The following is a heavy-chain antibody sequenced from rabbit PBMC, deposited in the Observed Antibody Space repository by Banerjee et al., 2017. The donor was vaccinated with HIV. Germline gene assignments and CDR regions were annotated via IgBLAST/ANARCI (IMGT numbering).Heavy chain of an antibody. J-gene: IGHJ4*01. CDR3: ARDSAGREDFNL. V-gene: IGHV1S40*01. Sequence: QSLEESGGDLVKPGASLTLTCTASGFSFSSSYYMCWVRQAPGKGLEWIGCINTSSGNTVYATWAKGRFPISKTSSTTVTLQMTSLTAADTASYFCARDSAGREDFNLWGPGTLVTVS. CDR1: GFSFSSSYY. D-gene: IGHD4-1*01. CDR2: INTSSGNT.